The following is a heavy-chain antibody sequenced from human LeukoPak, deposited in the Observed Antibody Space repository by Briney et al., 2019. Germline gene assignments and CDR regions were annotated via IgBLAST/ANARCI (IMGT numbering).Heavy chain of an antibody. CDR1: GFTFGDYA. CDR3: ARDHSSGYKGDYFDY. J-gene: IGHJ4*02. Sequence: GGSLRLSCTASGFTFGDYAMSWFRQAPGKGLVWVSRTNTDGSSTSYADSVKGRFTISRDNAKNTLYLQMNNLRAEDTAVYYCARDHSSGYKGDYFDYWGQGTLVTVSS. CDR2: TNTDGSST. V-gene: IGHV3-74*01. D-gene: IGHD3-22*01.